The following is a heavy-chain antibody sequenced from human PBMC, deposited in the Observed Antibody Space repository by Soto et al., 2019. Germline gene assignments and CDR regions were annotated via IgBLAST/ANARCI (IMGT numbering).Heavy chain of an antibody. D-gene: IGHD3-16*02. CDR1: GYTLTELS. Sequence: ASVKVSCKVSGYTLTELSTHWVRQAPGKGLEWMGGFDPEDGETIYAQKFQGRVTMTEDTSTDTAYMELSSLRSEDTAVYYCATANYIWGSYRYDAFDIWGQGTMVTVSS. J-gene: IGHJ3*02. V-gene: IGHV1-24*01. CDR3: ATANYIWGSYRYDAFDI. CDR2: FDPEDGET.